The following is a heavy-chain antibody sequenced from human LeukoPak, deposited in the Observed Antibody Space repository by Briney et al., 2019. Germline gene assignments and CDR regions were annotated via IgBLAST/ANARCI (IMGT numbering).Heavy chain of an antibody. V-gene: IGHV4-34*01. CDR2: INHSGST. Sequence: SETLSLTCAVYGGSFSGYYWSWIRQPPGKGPEWIGEINHSGSTNYNPSLKSRVTISVDTSKNQFSLKLSSVTAADTAVYYCARGRLAYYYGSGSYSNYWGQGTLVTVSS. CDR3: ARGRLAYYYGSGSYSNY. D-gene: IGHD3-10*01. J-gene: IGHJ4*02. CDR1: GGSFSGYY.